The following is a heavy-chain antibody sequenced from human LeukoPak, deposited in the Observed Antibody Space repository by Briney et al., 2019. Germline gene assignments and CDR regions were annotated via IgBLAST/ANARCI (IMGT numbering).Heavy chain of an antibody. CDR2: IIPIFDTS. V-gene: IGHV1-69*06. CDR1: GGTFSSYA. D-gene: IGHD6-6*01. J-gene: IGHJ5*02. CDR3: ARGGGYSSSGEGWFDP. Sequence: GASVKVSCKASGGTFSSYAITWVRQAPGQGLEWMGGIIPIFDTSNYAQKFQGRVTITADKSTSTAYMELSSLRSEDTAVYYCARGGGYSSSGEGWFDPWGQGTLVTVSS.